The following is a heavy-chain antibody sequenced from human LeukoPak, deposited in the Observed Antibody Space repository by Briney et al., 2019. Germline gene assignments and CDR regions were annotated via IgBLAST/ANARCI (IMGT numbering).Heavy chain of an antibody. D-gene: IGHD3-22*01. V-gene: IGHV1-46*01. CDR3: ARDSAFNYYDSSGYYFSSGCDY. J-gene: IGHJ4*02. CDR1: GYTFTSYY. CDR2: INPSGGST. Sequence: ASVKVSCKASGYTFTSYYMHWVRQDPGQGLEWMGIINPSGGSTSYAQKFQGRVTMTRDTSTSTVYMELSSLRSEDTAVYYCARDSAFNYYDSSGYYFSSGCDYWGQGTLVTVSS.